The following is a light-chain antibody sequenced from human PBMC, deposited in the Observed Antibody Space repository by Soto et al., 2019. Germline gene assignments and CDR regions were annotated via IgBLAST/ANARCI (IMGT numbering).Light chain of an antibody. CDR3: QQRSNWPPET. V-gene: IGKV1-9*01. Sequence: DIQVTLSPYFLSASVGDRVTITCRASHGISSDFAWYQQKPGKAPKLMIYAAFTLQGGVPSRFSGSGSATGFTLTITSLEPEDFAVYYCQQRSNWPPETFGQGTRLEI. J-gene: IGKJ5*01. CDR2: AAF. CDR1: HGISSD.